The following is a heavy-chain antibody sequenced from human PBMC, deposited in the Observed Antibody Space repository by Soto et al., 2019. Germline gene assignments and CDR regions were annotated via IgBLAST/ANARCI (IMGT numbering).Heavy chain of an antibody. CDR3: ARDGIGGTVFRGYLDY. Sequence: GGSLRLSCAASGFTFSSYAMHWVRQAPGKGLEWVAVISYDGSNEYYADSVKGRFTISRDNSKNTLYLQMNTLGAEDTAVYYCARDGIGGTVFRGYLDYWGRGTVVTVSS. D-gene: IGHD1-7*01. CDR1: GFTFSSYA. V-gene: IGHV3-30*04. J-gene: IGHJ4*02. CDR2: ISYDGSNE.